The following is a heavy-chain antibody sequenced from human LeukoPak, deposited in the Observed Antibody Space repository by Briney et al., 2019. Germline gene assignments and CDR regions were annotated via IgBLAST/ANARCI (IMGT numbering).Heavy chain of an antibody. CDR1: GYTFTNYG. CDR2: ISAYNGNT. Sequence: ASVKVSCKASGYTFTNYGISWVRRAPGQGLEWMGWISAYNGNTNYAQKLQGRVTMTTDTSTSTAYMELRSLRSDDTAVYYCARDSRARIQLWFYDYWGQGTLVTVSS. J-gene: IGHJ4*02. CDR3: ARDSRARIQLWFYDY. D-gene: IGHD5-18*01. V-gene: IGHV1-18*01.